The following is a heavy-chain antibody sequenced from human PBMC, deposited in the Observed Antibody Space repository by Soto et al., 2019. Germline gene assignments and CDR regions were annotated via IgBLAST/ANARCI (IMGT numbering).Heavy chain of an antibody. CDR2: INPSGGTA. D-gene: IGHD1-26*01. CDR3: ARDPSEGSYYGSPIED. J-gene: IGHJ3*01. V-gene: IGHV1-46*01. CDR1: GYIFTKYY. Sequence: QVQLVQSGAEVKKPGASVKVSCKASGYIFTKYYIHWVRQAPGRGLEWMGVINPSGGTATYAQKFQDRATLTRDTSTSTVLMELSRLRSDDTGVYYWARDPSEGSYYGSPIEDWGQGTMVTVS.